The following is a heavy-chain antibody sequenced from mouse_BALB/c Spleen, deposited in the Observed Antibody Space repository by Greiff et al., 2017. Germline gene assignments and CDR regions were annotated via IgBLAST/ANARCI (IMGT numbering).Heavy chain of an antibody. CDR2: INPSNGRT. CDR3: ARLGNYGFYYAMDD. D-gene: IGHD2-1*01. CDR1: GYTFTSYW. Sequence: QVQLQQPGAELVKPGASVKLSCKASGYTFTSYWMHWVKQRPGQGLEWIGEINPSNGRTNYNEKFKSKATLTVDKSSSTAYMQLSSLTSEDSAVYYCARLGNYGFYYAMDDWGQGTSVTVSS. J-gene: IGHJ4*01. V-gene: IGHV1S81*02.